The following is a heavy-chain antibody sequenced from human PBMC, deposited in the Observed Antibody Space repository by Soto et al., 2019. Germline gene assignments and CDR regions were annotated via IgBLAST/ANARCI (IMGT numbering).Heavy chain of an antibody. D-gene: IGHD5-12*01. CDR3: ARLAIVVATSGFDP. CDR2: IYYSGST. Sequence: PSETLSLTCTVSGGSISSSSYYWGWIRQPPGKGLEWIGSIYYSGSTYYNQSLKSRVTISVDTSKNQFSLKLSSVTAADTAVYYCARLAIVVATSGFDPWGQGTLVTVSS. CDR1: GGSISSSSYY. J-gene: IGHJ5*02. V-gene: IGHV4-39*01.